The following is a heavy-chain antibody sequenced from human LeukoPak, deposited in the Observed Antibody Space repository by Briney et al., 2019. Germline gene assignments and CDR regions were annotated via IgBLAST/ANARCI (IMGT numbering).Heavy chain of an antibody. CDR1: GLTFSGHW. CDR3: TRDRSRAEDD. D-gene: IGHD1-14*01. J-gene: IGHJ4*02. V-gene: IGHV3-7*01. CDR2: INQGGSDK. Sequence: GGSLRLSCAASGLTFSGHWMSWVRQAPGKGLEWVANINQGGSDKYYVDSVKGRFTISRDNANNLLYLQMNSLRGEGTAVYYCTRDRSRAEDDWGQGTLVTVSS.